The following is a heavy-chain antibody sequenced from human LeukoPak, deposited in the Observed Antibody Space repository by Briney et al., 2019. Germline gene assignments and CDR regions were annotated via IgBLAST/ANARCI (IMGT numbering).Heavy chain of an antibody. D-gene: IGHD3-16*01. CDR2: INGDGTYT. CDR1: GFTFNSYW. V-gene: IGHV3-74*01. CDR3: TRDASWAVNDS. J-gene: IGHJ5*01. Sequence: GGSLRLSCTSSGFTFNSYWMHWVRQAPGKGRVLVSRINGDGTYTNYADSVTGRFTISRDNAKNTVYLQMNNRRADDTAVYSGTRDASWAVNDSLGQGSLV.